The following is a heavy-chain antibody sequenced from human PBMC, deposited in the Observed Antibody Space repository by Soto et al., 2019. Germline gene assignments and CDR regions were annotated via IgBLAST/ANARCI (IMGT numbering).Heavy chain of an antibody. CDR3: ARDNDRPQSGGTYYYISDV. CDR2: IMPVFPRP. V-gene: IGHV1-69*14. J-gene: IGHJ6*02. Sequence: QVHLEQSGAEVKKPGSSVKVSCKASGGTFRTAAISWVRQAPGQGLEWLGGIMPVFPRPDYAPKFQGKVTIPAAKSTRTAYMESSGLRSDDTAVHYCARDNDRPQSGGTYYYISDVGGQGATITVSS. D-gene: IGHD2-8*01. CDR1: GGTFRTAA.